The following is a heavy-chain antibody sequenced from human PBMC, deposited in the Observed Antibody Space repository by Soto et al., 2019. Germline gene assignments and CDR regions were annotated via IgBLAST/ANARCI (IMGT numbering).Heavy chain of an antibody. J-gene: IGHJ5*02. Sequence: SVKVSCKASGFTFTSSAVQWVRQARGQRLEWIGWIVVGSGNTDYAQKFQERVTITRDMSTSTAYMELSSLRSEDTAVYYCAAGLAGTLEDWFDPWGQGTLVTVSS. V-gene: IGHV1-58*01. CDR1: GFTFTSSA. CDR2: IVVGSGNT. CDR3: AAGLAGTLEDWFDP. D-gene: IGHD6-13*01.